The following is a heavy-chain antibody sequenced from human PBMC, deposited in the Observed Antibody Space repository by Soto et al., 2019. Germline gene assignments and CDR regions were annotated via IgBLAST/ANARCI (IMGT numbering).Heavy chain of an antibody. J-gene: IGHJ4*02. CDR3: AKDRRAGGNYGFYSDF. CDR1: GFTFSSYG. Sequence: EVQLLESXXGLVQPGGSLRLSCAASGFTFSSYGMTWVRQAPGKGLEWVSFSSATGAGTYYADSVKGRFTISRDNSKNTLYLQMTSLRADDTAVYYCAKDRRAGGNYGFYSDFWGQGALVIVSS. V-gene: IGHV3-23*01. D-gene: IGHD1-7*01. CDR2: SSATGAGT.